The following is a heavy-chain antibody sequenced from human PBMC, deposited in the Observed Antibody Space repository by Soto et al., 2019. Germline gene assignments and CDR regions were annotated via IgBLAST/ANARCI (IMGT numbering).Heavy chain of an antibody. Sequence: SETLSLTCAVSGGSISSGGYSWSWIRQPPGKGLEWIGYIYHSGSTYYNPSLKSRVTISVDRSKNQFSLKLSSVAAADTAVYYCATMGSVYSSSRYFDYWGQGTLVTVSS. D-gene: IGHD6-6*01. CDR3: ATMGSVYSSSRYFDY. CDR1: GGSISSGGYS. CDR2: IYHSGST. J-gene: IGHJ4*02. V-gene: IGHV4-30-2*01.